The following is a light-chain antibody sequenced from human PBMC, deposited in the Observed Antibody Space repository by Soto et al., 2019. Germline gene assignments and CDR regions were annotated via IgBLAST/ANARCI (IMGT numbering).Light chain of an antibody. CDR1: QSISSW. V-gene: IGKV1-5*03. J-gene: IGKJ5*01. CDR2: KAS. CDR3: QQYNSYSYT. Sequence: DVKMSQSPSTLSANVGDRVTITCRASQSISSWLAWYQQKPGKAPKLLIYKASSLESGVPSRFSGSGSGTEFTLTISSLQPDDFATYYCQQYNSYSYTFGQGTRLAIK.